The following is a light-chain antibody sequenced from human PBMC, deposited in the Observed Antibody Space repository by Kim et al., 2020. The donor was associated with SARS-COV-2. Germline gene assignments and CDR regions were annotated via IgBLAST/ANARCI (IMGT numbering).Light chain of an antibody. V-gene: IGKV1-39*01. Sequence: DIQMTQSPSSLSASVGDIVSITCRASQSVNQFLNWYQQEAGKAPKLLIYAAATLQSGVPTRFSGSGSETEFTLTISSLQAEDFATYYGQQSYSTPYTFGQGTKLEI. J-gene: IGKJ2*01. CDR2: AAA. CDR1: QSVNQF. CDR3: QQSYSTPYT.